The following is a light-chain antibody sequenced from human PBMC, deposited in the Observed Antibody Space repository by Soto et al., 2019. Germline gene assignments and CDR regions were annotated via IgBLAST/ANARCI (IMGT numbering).Light chain of an antibody. CDR1: NVHSSYI. J-gene: IGLJ3*02. CDR3: ETWGV. CDR2: LEGSGSY. V-gene: IGLV4-60*03. Sequence: QAVLTQSSSASASLGSSVKLTCTLSNVHSSYIIAWHQQQPGKAPRYLMKLEGSGSYNKGSGVPDRFSGSSSGADRYLTISNLQSEDEADYYCETWGVFGGGTKLTVL.